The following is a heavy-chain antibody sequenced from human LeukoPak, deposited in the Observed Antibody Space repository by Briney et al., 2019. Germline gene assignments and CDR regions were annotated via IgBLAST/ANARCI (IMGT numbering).Heavy chain of an antibody. CDR2: ISYDGSKK. CDR3: AEGGDGYNPVYYYYYMDV. D-gene: IGHD5-24*01. CDR1: GFSFSNHG. J-gene: IGHJ6*03. Sequence: TGGSLRLSCAASGFSFSNHGMHWVRQAPGKGLEWVAVISYDGSKKYYADSVKGRFTISRDNSKNTQYLEMNSMRAEDTAVYYCAEGGDGYNPVYYYYYMDVWGKGTTVTVSS. V-gene: IGHV3-30*18.